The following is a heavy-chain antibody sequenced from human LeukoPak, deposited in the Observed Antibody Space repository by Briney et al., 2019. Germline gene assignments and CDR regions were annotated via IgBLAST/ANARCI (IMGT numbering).Heavy chain of an antibody. D-gene: IGHD2-2*01. Sequence: PSETLSLTCAVSGGSISSSNWWSWVRQPPGKGLEWIGEIYHSGSTNYNPSLKSRVTISVDKSKNQFSLKLSSVTAADTAVYYCATPHCTTTSCYFHYWGQGTLVTVSS. CDR2: IYHSGST. V-gene: IGHV4-4*02. CDR3: ATPHCTTTSCYFHY. CDR1: GGSISSSNW. J-gene: IGHJ4*02.